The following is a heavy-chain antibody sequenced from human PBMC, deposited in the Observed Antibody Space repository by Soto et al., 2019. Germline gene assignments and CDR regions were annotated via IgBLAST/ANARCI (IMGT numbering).Heavy chain of an antibody. J-gene: IGHJ4*02. CDR1: GFTFSSYW. CDR3: ARDNPTGKYYFDY. D-gene: IGHD1-1*01. CDR2: IKQDGSEK. Sequence: GGSLRLSCAASGFTFSSYWMSWVRPAPGKGLEWVANIKQDGSEKYYVDSVKGRFTISRDNAKNSLYLQMNSLRAEDTAVYYCARDNPTGKYYFDYWGQGTLVTVPS. V-gene: IGHV3-7*03.